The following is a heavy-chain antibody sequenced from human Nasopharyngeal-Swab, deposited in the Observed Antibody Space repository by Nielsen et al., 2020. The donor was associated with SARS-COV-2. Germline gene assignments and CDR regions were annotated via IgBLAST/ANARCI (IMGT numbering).Heavy chain of an antibody. CDR2: IGTSDDT. CDR3: AKTFLIAPRTYDY. V-gene: IGHV3-23*01. D-gene: IGHD2/OR15-2a*01. CDR1: GFNFASFA. Sequence: GESLKISCAASGFNFASFAMTWVRQAPGKGLEWVSTIGTSDDTYYTDSVKGRFAISRDNSKNKVYLQMDSLRPDDTALYYCAKTFLIAPRTYDYWGQATLVTVSS. J-gene: IGHJ4*02.